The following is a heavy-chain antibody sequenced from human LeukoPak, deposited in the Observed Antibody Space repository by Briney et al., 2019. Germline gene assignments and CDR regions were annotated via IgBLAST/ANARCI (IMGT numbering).Heavy chain of an antibody. CDR1: GFTVSSNH. CDR2: IYTAGST. J-gene: IGHJ3*02. Sequence: GGSLRLSCVASGFTVSSNHMNWGRQAPGKGLEWVSVIYTAGSTFYADSVKGRFTISRDNSKNTLYLQINGLRAEDTAVYFCARTRSGNYYGSGSYYVCDIWGQGTMVTVSS. CDR3: ARTRSGNYYGSGSYYVCDI. V-gene: IGHV3-66*01. D-gene: IGHD3-10*01.